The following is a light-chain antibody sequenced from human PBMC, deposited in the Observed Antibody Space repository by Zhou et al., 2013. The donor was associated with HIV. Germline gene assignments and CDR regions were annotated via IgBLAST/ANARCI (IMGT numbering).Light chain of an antibody. J-gene: IGKJ4*01. CDR3: QQSYSTPRT. Sequence: DIQMTQSPSSLSASVGDRVSITCQASQDISNYLNWYQXKPGKAPKLLIYAASSLQSGVPSRFSGSGSGTDFTLTISSLQPEDFATYYCQQSYSTPRTFGGGTKVEIK. V-gene: IGKV1-39*01. CDR1: QDISNY. CDR2: AAS.